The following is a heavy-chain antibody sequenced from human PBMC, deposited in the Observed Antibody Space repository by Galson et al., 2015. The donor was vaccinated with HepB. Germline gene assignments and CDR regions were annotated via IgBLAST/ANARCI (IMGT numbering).Heavy chain of an antibody. V-gene: IGHV1-18*01. D-gene: IGHD2-2*01. J-gene: IGHJ4*02. CDR3: AMDCPSTSCRLLFDH. CDR2: ISGHNGKT. CDR1: GYTFTSFG. Sequence: SVKVSCKGSGYTFTSFGISWVRQAPGQGLEWMGRISGHNGKTNYAQKFEGRVTMTTDTPTSTAYMELRSLRSDDTAVYYCAMDCPSTSCRLLFDHWGQGTLVTVSS.